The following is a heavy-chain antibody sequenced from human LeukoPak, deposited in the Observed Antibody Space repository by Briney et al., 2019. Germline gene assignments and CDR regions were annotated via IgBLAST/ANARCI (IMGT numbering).Heavy chain of an antibody. Sequence: GGSLRLSCAASGFTFSSYAMSWVRQAPGKGLEWVSAISGSGGSTYYADCEKGRFTISRDNSKNTLYLQMNSLRAEDTAVYYCAKEGLTMIVVVIAYYLDYRGQGTLVTVSS. CDR1: GFTFSSYA. V-gene: IGHV3-23*01. D-gene: IGHD3-22*01. CDR2: ISGSGGST. J-gene: IGHJ4*02. CDR3: AKEGLTMIVVVIAYYLDY.